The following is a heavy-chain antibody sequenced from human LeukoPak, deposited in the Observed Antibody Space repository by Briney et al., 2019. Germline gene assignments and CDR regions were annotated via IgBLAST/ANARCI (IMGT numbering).Heavy chain of an antibody. J-gene: IGHJ4*02. V-gene: IGHV3-21*01. D-gene: IGHD6-13*01. CDR3: ARDGIAAAAYYFDY. CDR2: ISSSSSYI. Sequence: GGSLRLSCAASGSTFSSYSMNWVRQAPGKGLEWVSSISSSSSYIYYADSVKGRFTISRDNAKNSPYLQMNSLRAEDTAVYYCARDGIAAAAYYFDYWGQGTLVTVSS. CDR1: GSTFSSYS.